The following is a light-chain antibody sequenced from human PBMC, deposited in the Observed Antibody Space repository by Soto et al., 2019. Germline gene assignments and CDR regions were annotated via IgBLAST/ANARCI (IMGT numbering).Light chain of an antibody. CDR2: DAS. V-gene: IGKV3-11*01. Sequence: EIVLTQSPATLSLSPGERATLSCRASQSVSSYLAWYQQKPGQAPRLLIYDASNRATGIPDRFSGSGSGTDFTLTISRLEPEDFAVYYCQQYSGPPYTLGQGTKLEIK. CDR1: QSVSSY. CDR3: QQYSGPPYT. J-gene: IGKJ2*01.